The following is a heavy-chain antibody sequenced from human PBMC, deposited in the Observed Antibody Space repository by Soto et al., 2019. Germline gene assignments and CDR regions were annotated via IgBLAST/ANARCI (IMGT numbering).Heavy chain of an antibody. J-gene: IGHJ3*02. CDR2: ISAYNGNT. CDR1: GYTFTSYG. V-gene: IGHV1-18*01. Sequence: AAVKFSFKASGYTFTSYGISWVRQAPGQVLECIGWISAYNGNTNYAQKLQGRVTMTTDTSTSTAYMELRSLRSDDTAVYYCARGCYIWRAVDIGGQGTMVTVS. CDR3: ARGCYIWRAVDI. D-gene: IGHD2-2*02.